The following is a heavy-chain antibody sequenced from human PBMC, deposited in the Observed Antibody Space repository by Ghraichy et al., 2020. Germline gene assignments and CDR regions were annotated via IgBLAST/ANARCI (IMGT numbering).Heavy chain of an antibody. CDR2: IYDNGRT. J-gene: IGHJ4*02. D-gene: IGHD2-2*01. CDR3: ARDPYQPWGY. Sequence: GGSLRLSCAASGFAVSDNYMSWVRQAPGKGLEWVSVIYDNGRTFYADSVKGRFAISRDTSKNTLYLQMHSLRDEDTAVYYCARDPYQPWGYWGQGTLTVSS. CDR1: GFAVSDNY. V-gene: IGHV3-53*01.